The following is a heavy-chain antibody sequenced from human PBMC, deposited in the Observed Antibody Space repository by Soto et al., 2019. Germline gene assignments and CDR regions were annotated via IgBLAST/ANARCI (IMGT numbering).Heavy chain of an antibody. Sequence: KAGGSLRLSCAASGFPFSSYAMSWVRQAPSQGLEWMGWINPNSGGTKYADNFQDRVTLTRDTSLSTVYMNLPNLKSDDTAVYYCATRGSSWWESLDFWGQGTRVTVSS. J-gene: IGHJ4*02. V-gene: IGHV1-2*07. CDR1: GFPFSSYA. CDR2: INPNSGGT. CDR3: ATRGSSWWESLDF. D-gene: IGHD6-13*01.